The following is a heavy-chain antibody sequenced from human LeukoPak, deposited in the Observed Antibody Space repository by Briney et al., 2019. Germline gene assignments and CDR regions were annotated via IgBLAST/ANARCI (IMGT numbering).Heavy chain of an antibody. CDR2: IIPIFGTA. Sequence: SVKVSCKASGGTFSSYAISWVRQAPGQGLEWMGGIIPIFGTANYAQKFQGRVTITADKSTSTAYMELSSLRSEDTVVYYCARASYYGSGSPRYYYYGMDVWGKGTTVTVSS. CDR1: GGTFSSYA. CDR3: ARASYYGSGSPRYYYYGMDV. J-gene: IGHJ6*04. D-gene: IGHD3-10*01. V-gene: IGHV1-69*06.